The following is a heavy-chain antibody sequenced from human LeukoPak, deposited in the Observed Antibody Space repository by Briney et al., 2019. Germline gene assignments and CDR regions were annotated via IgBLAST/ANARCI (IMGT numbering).Heavy chain of an antibody. Sequence: ASVKVSCKASGYTFTSYAMHWVRQAPGQRLEWMGWINAGNGNTKYSQKFQGRVTITRDTSASTAYMELSRLRSEDTAVYYCARGSGWTYYHYGMDVWGQGTTVTVSS. D-gene: IGHD6-19*01. CDR1: GYTFTSYA. V-gene: IGHV1-3*01. J-gene: IGHJ6*02. CDR2: INAGNGNT. CDR3: ARGSGWTYYHYGMDV.